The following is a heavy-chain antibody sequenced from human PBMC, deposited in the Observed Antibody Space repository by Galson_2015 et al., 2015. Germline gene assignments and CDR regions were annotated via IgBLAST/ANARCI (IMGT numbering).Heavy chain of an antibody. CDR2: INTNTGNP. V-gene: IGHV7-4-1*02. CDR3: ARPEDGNYYDSPFDI. J-gene: IGHJ3*02. Sequence: SCKASGYTFTSYAMNWVRQAPGQGLEWMGWINTNTGNPTYAQGFTGRFVFSLDTSVSTAYLQISSLKAEDTAVYYCARPEDGNYYDSPFDIWGQGTMVTVSS. D-gene: IGHD3-22*01. CDR1: GYTFTSYA.